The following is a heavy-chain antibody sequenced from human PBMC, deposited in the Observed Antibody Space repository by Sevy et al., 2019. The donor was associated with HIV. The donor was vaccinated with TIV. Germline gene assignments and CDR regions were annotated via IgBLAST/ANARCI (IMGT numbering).Heavy chain of an antibody. D-gene: IGHD3-3*01. CDR1: GGSFSGYY. J-gene: IGHJ1*01. CDR3: ARFRAYYDFWSGYGPGYFQH. CDR2: INHSGST. Sequence: SETLSLTCAVYGGSFSGYYWSWIRQPPGKGLEWIGEINHSGSTNYNPSLKSRVTISVDTSKNQFSLKLSSVTAADTVVYYCARFRAYYDFWSGYGPGYFQHWGQGTLVTVSS. V-gene: IGHV4-34*01.